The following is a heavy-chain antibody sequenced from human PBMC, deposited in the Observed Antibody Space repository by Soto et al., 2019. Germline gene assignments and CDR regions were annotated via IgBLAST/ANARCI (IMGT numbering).Heavy chain of an antibody. D-gene: IGHD3-3*01. J-gene: IGHJ6*02. Sequence: SETLSLTCAVYGGSFSGYYWSWIRQPPGKGLEWIGEINHSGSTNYNPSLKSRVTISVDTSKNQFSLKLSSVTAADTAVYYCARRGLRFLEWFYYYYGMDVWGQGTTVTVSS. CDR2: INHSGST. CDR3: ARRGLRFLEWFYYYYGMDV. CDR1: GGSFSGYY. V-gene: IGHV4-34*01.